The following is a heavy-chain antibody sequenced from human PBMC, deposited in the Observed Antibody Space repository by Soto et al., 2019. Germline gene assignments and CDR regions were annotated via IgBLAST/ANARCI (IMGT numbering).Heavy chain of an antibody. CDR1: GYTFTNYW. J-gene: IGHJ6*02. CDR2: IYPGDSDT. Sequence: PGESLKISCKGSGYTFTNYWIGWVRQMPGKGLEWMGIIYPGDSDTKYNPSFQGQVTISADKSITTTYLQWSSLKASDTAIYYCAASIFYYGMDVWGQGTTVTVSS. CDR3: AASIFYYGMDV. V-gene: IGHV5-51*01.